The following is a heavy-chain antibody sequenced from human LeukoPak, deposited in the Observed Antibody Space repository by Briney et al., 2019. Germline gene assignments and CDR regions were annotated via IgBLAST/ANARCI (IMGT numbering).Heavy chain of an antibody. D-gene: IGHD2-15*01. CDR1: GFTFSSHA. CDR2: ISKDGSNA. CDR3: AKALVGVAATLIDF. V-gene: IGHV3-30*18. J-gene: IGHJ4*02. Sequence: GRSLRLSCVASGFTFSSHAMHWVRQAAGKGLEWVAAISKDGSNAYSAESVEGRFTISRANSKNTLYLQMNSLRVEDTAEYHCAKALVGVAATLIDFWGQGALVTVSS.